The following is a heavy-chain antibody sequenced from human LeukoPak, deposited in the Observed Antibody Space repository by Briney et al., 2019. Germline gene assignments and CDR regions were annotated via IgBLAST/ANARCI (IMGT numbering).Heavy chain of an antibody. CDR3: ARRGPDILTGYYGY. Sequence: SETLSLTCAVYGGSFSGYYWSWIRQPPGKGLEWIGEINHSGSTNYNPSLKSRVTISADTSKNQFSLKLSSVTAADTAVYYCARRGPDILTGYYGYWGQGTLVTVSS. D-gene: IGHD3-9*01. J-gene: IGHJ4*02. V-gene: IGHV4-34*01. CDR2: INHSGST. CDR1: GGSFSGYY.